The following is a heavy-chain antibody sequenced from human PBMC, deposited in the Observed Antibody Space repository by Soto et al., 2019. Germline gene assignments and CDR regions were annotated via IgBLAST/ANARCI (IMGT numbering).Heavy chain of an antibody. CDR2: TSAYNGNT. V-gene: IGHV1-18*01. D-gene: IGHD2-15*01. Sequence: ASVKVSCKASGYTFTSYGISWVRQAPGQGLEWMGWTSAYNGNTNYAQKLQGRVTMTTDTSTSTAYMELRSLRSDDTAVYYCARDIVVVVAAAPLDYWGQGTLVTVSS. CDR1: GYTFTSYG. J-gene: IGHJ4*02. CDR3: ARDIVVVVAAAPLDY.